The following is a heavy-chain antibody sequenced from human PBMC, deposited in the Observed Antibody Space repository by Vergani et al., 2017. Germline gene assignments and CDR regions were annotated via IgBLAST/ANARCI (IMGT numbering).Heavy chain of an antibody. CDR3: TTAWGLYYLHSEYFQY. Sequence: EVQLLESGGGLVQPGGSRRLSCAGAGFTFDTYTMAYVRQAPGKGLEWVATISSGGGDIFYADSVKGRFTISRDKSKNTLFLQMNSLKDEDTAVYYCTTAWGLYYLHSEYFQYWGRGTLVSVSS. CDR2: ISSGGGDI. CDR1: GFTFDTYT. D-gene: IGHD3-10*01. J-gene: IGHJ1*01. V-gene: IGHV3-23*01.